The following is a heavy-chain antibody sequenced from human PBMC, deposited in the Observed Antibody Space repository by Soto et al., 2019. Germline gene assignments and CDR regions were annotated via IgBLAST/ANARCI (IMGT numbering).Heavy chain of an antibody. CDR2: INHSGST. V-gene: IGHV4-34*01. J-gene: IGHJ4*02. CDR3: AREQKVRGAPDY. D-gene: IGHD3-10*01. Sequence: PSETLSLTCAVYGGSFSGYYWSWIRQPPGKGLEWIGEINHSGSTNYNPSPKSRVTISVDTSKNQFSLKLSSVTAADTAVYYCAREQKVRGAPDYWGQGTLVTVSS. CDR1: GGSFSGYY.